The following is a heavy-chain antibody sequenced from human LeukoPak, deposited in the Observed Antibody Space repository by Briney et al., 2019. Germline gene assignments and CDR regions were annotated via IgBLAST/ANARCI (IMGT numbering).Heavy chain of an antibody. CDR3: VKIVMAGGYFDY. CDR2: ISSNGATT. D-gene: IGHD3-16*01. V-gene: IGHV3-64*05. Sequence: PGGSLRLSCSASGFTFSSYAMHWVRQAPGKGLEYVSAISSNGATTYYADSVKDRFTISRDNSKNTLYFQMSSLRPEDTAVYYCVKIVMAGGYFDYWGQGTLVTVSS. J-gene: IGHJ4*02. CDR1: GFTFSSYA.